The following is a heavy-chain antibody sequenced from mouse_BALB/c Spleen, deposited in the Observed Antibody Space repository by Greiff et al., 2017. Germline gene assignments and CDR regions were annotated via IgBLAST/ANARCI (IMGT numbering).Heavy chain of an antibody. CDR3: ARSRATTAAWFAY. CDR1: GYTFTSYW. V-gene: IGHV1-69*02. D-gene: IGHD1-2*01. CDR2: IDPSDSYT. J-gene: IGHJ3*01. Sequence: QVQLQQPGAELVKPGASVKLSCKASGYTFTSYWMHWVKQRPGQGLEWIGEIDPSDSYTNYNRKFKGKATLTVDKSSSTAYMQLSSLTSEDSAVYYCARSRATTAAWFAYWGQGTLVTVSA.